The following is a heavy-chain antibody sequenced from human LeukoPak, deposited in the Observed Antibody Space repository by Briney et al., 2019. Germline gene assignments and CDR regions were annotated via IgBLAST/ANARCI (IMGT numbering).Heavy chain of an antibody. CDR2: IYHSGST. CDR3: ARLERVGVAAAGNIY. D-gene: IGHD6-13*01. CDR1: GYSISSGYY. J-gene: IGHJ4*02. Sequence: SETLSLTCAVSGYSISSGYYWGWIRQPPGKGLEWIGSIYHSGSTYYNPSLKSRVTISVDTSKNQFSLKQSSVTAADTAVYYCARLERVGVAAAGNIYWGQGTLVTVSS. V-gene: IGHV4-38-2*01.